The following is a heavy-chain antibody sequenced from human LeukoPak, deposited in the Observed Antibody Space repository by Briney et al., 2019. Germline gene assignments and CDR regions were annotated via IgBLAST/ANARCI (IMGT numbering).Heavy chain of an antibody. Sequence: GGSLRLSCAASKFIFNRSCMNWVRQAPGKGLEWVANMDPSGSHKRYVDSVKGRFTISKDNPGTSLYLDMYDLRAEDTAIYYCAIWTSGNYWGQGTLVTVSS. CDR2: MDPSGSHK. D-gene: IGHD1-1*01. CDR1: KFIFNRSC. J-gene: IGHJ4*02. CDR3: AIWTSGNY. V-gene: IGHV3-7*01.